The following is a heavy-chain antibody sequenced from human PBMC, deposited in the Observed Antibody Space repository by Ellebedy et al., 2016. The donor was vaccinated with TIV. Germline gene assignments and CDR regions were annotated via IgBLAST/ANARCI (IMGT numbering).Heavy chain of an antibody. CDR3: AREYYYGMDV. Sequence: GGSLRLXXAASGFTFSDYYMNWIRQAPGKGLEWVSIIIGSGSIIHYADSVRGRFTISRDNAKNSLYLQMNSLRAEDTAVYYCAREYYYGMDVWGQGTTVTVSS. J-gene: IGHJ6*02. CDR2: IIGSGSII. CDR1: GFTFSDYY. V-gene: IGHV3-11*01.